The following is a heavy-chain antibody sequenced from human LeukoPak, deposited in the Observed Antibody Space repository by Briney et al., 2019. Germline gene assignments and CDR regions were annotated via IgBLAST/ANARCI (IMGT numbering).Heavy chain of an antibody. CDR3: ARHVFTVIVVGYYFDY. J-gene: IGHJ4*02. V-gene: IGHV4-39*01. D-gene: IGHD3-22*01. CDR2: VYYSGST. Sequence: SSETLSLTCTVSGDSISSSSYFWGWIRQPPGKGLEWIGSVYYSGSTYYNPSLKGRVTISVDTSKNQFSLKLSSVTAADTAIYYCARHVFTVIVVGYYFDYWGQGTLVTVSS. CDR1: GDSISSSSYF.